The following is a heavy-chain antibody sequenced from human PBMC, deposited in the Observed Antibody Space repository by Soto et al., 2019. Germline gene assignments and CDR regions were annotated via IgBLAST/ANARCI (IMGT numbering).Heavy chain of an antibody. V-gene: IGHV1-8*02. CDR3: ARGKGGRLPWKAFDI. D-gene: IGHD6-25*01. Sequence: ASVKVSCKASGGTFSSYAISWVRQAPGQGLEWMGWMNPNSGKTGYAQKFQGRVTMTRNTSISTAYMELSSLRSEDTAVYYCARGKGGRLPWKAFDIWGQGTMVTVSS. CDR1: GGTFSSYA. J-gene: IGHJ3*02. CDR2: MNPNSGKT.